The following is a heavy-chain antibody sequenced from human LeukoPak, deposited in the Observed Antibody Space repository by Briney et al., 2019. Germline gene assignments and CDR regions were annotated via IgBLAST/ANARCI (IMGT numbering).Heavy chain of an antibody. J-gene: IGHJ5*02. D-gene: IGHD6-13*01. CDR3: APSEEKQQLDP. CDR1: GFTFSSYG. Sequence: GGSLRLSCAASGFTFSSYGMHWVRQAPGQGMEWVALIRYDGGKEYYADSVKGRFTISRDNSKNTLYLQMNSLRAEDTAVYYCAPSEEKQQLDPWGQGTLVTVSS. V-gene: IGHV3-30*02. CDR2: IRYDGGKE.